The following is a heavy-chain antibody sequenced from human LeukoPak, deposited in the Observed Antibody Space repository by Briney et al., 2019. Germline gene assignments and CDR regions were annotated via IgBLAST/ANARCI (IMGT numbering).Heavy chain of an antibody. CDR2: IIPIFGTA. CDR3: ARPEYSSSSFAFDI. V-gene: IGHV1-69*13. D-gene: IGHD6-6*01. Sequence: HRASVKVSCKASGGTFSSYAISWVRQAPGQGLEWMGGIIPIFGTANYAQKFQGRVTITADESTSTAYMELSSLRSEDTAVYYCARPEYSSSSFAFDIWGQGTMVTVSS. J-gene: IGHJ3*02. CDR1: GGTFSSYA.